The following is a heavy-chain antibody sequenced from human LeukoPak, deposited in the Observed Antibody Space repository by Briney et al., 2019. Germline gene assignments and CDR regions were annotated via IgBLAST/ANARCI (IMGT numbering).Heavy chain of an antibody. CDR3: ARAPYCSSTSCYN. J-gene: IGHJ3*02. CDR2: INTDGSST. Sequence: GGSLRLSCAASGFTFSSYWMHWVRQAPGKGLVWVSRINTDGSSTSYADSVKGRFTISRDNAKNTLYLQMNSLRAEDTAVYYCARAPYCSSTSCYNWGQGTMVTVSS. V-gene: IGHV3-74*01. D-gene: IGHD2-2*01. CDR1: GFTFSSYW.